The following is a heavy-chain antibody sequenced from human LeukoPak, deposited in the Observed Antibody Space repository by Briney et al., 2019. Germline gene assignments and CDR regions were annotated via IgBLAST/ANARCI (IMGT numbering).Heavy chain of an antibody. J-gene: IGHJ4*02. Sequence: GGTLRLSCAASGFTFSSYWMSWVRQAPGKGLEWVANIKQDGSEKYYVDSVKGRFTISRDNAKNSLYLQMNSLRAEDTAVYYCARDLLVGGSGYHYWGQGTLVTVSS. V-gene: IGHV3-7*01. CDR1: GFTFSSYW. CDR3: ARDLLVGGSGYHY. CDR2: IKQDGSEK. D-gene: IGHD3-22*01.